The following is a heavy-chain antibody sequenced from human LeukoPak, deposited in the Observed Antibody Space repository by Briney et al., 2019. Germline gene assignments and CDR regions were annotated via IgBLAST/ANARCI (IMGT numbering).Heavy chain of an antibody. CDR1: GFTFSSYW. CDR2: INTDGSST. D-gene: IGHD2-2*02. J-gene: IGHJ4*02. CDR3: ARGCSSTSCYTPEGLDAY. Sequence: PGGSLRLSCAASGFTFSSYWMHWVRQAPGKGLVWVPRINTDGSSTSYADSVKGRFTISRDNAKNTLYLQMNSLRAEDTAVYYCARGCSSTSCYTPEGLDAYWGQGTLVTVSS. V-gene: IGHV3-74*01.